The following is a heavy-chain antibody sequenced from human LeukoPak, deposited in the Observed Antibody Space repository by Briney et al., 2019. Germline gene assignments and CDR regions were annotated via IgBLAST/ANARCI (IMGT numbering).Heavy chain of an antibody. CDR1: GFTSSSYS. Sequence: PGGSLRLSCAASGFTSSSYSMNWVRQALGKGLEWVSSISSSSSYIYYADSVKGRFTISRDNAKNSLYLQMNSLRAEDTAVYYCARDHFGWFDPWGQGTLVTVSS. CDR2: ISSSSSYI. CDR3: ARDHFGWFDP. V-gene: IGHV3-21*01. D-gene: IGHD3-10*01. J-gene: IGHJ5*02.